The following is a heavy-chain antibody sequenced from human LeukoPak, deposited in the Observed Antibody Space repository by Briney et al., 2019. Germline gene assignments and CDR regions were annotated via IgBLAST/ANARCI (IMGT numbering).Heavy chain of an antibody. D-gene: IGHD1-26*01. J-gene: IGHJ4*02. Sequence: GGSLRLSCAASGFSVSSRAMSWVRQAPGKGLEWISTISNSGYNTWYADSVKGRFTISRDNSQNTLYLQMSSLRAEDTALYYCARHDGSSFIYYVDHWGQGALVTVSS. CDR2: ISNSGYNT. CDR3: ARHDGSSFIYYVDH. CDR1: GFSVSSRA. V-gene: IGHV3-23*01.